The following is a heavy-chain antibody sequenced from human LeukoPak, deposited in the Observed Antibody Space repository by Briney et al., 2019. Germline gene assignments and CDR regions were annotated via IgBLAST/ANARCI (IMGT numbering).Heavy chain of an antibody. CDR1: GYTFTSYY. V-gene: IGHV1-46*01. Sequence: ASVKVSCKASGYTFTSYYMHWVRQAPGQGLEWMGIINPSGGSTSYAQKFQGRVTMTRDMSTSTVYMELSNLRSVDTAVYYCARMYSNYVFDYWGQGTLVTVSS. CDR2: INPSGGST. J-gene: IGHJ4*02. D-gene: IGHD4-11*01. CDR3: ARMYSNYVFDY.